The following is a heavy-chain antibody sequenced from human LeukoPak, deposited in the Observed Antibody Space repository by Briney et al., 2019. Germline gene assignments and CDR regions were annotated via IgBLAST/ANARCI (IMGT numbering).Heavy chain of an antibody. V-gene: IGHV3-48*03. CDR2: ISSSGSTI. J-gene: IGHJ4*02. CDR3: AKERSREPFGDEYYGGGLDY. Sequence: QPGGSLRLSCAASGFTFSSYEMNWVRQTPGKGLEWVSYISSSGSTIYYADSVKGRFTISRDNAKNSLYLQMNSLRAEDTAVYYCAKERSREPFGDEYYGGGLDYWGQGTLVTVSS. D-gene: IGHD3-16*01. CDR1: GFTFSSYE.